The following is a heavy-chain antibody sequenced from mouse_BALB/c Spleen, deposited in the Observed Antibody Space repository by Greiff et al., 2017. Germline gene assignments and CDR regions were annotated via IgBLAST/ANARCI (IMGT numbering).Heavy chain of an antibody. V-gene: IGHV5-6-5*01. J-gene: IGHJ4*01. Sequence: DVKLVESGGGLVKPGGSLKLSCAASGFTFSSYAMSWVRQTPEKRLEWVASISSGGSTYYPDSVKGRFTISRDNARNILYLQMSSLRSEDTAMYYCARGRYYGTDYAMDYWGQGTSVTVSS. CDR1: GFTFSSYA. D-gene: IGHD1-2*01. CDR2: ISSGGST. CDR3: ARGRYYGTDYAMDY.